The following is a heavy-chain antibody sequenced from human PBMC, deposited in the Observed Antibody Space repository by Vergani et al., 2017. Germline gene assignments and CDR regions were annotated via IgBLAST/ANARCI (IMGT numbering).Heavy chain of an antibody. D-gene: IGHD1-26*01. CDR1: GFTFSTYA. V-gene: IGHV3-23*01. CDR3: VKDAGSYENFFDS. CDR2: LTGGGGST. J-gene: IGHJ4*02. Sequence: EVQLLESGGSLKQPGGSVRLSCAASGFTFSTYAMHCVRQAPGKGLEWVSALTGGGGSTYHADSFKGRFIISRDNSRDTLYLQMNSLRPEDTATYYCVKDAGSYENFFDSWGQGTLVTVSS.